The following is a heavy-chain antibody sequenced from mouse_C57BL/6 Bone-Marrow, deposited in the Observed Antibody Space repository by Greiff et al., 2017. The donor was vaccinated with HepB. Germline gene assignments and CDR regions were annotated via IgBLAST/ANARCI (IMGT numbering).Heavy chain of an antibody. CDR2: IHPNSGST. J-gene: IGHJ3*01. CDR3: AKSYYDYDGFAY. D-gene: IGHD2-4*01. V-gene: IGHV1-64*01. CDR1: GYTFTSYW. Sequence: QVQLKQSGAELARPGASVKLSCKASGYTFTSYWMPWVKQRPGQGLEWIGMIHPNSGSTNYNEKFKSKATLTVDKSSSTAYMQLSSLTSEDSAVYYCAKSYYDYDGFAYWGQGTLVTVSA.